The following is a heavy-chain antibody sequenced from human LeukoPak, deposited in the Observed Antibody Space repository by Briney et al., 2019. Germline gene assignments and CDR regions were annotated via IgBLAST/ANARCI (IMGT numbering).Heavy chain of an antibody. Sequence: PGGSLRLSCAASGFTFSSYGMHWVRLAPGKGLEYVSAINDNGHSTYYANSVKGRFTISRDNSKNTLYLQMGSLRAEDMAVYYCARSSIVVVSILDYWGQGTLVTVSS. J-gene: IGHJ4*02. CDR2: INDNGHST. V-gene: IGHV3-64*01. CDR3: ARSSIVVVSILDY. D-gene: IGHD2-2*01. CDR1: GFTFSSYG.